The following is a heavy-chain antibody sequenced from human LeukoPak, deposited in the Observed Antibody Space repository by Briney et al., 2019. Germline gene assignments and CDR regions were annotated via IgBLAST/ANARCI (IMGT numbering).Heavy chain of an antibody. J-gene: IGHJ4*02. CDR3: AKDGDQYSGSYYYFDY. CDR2: ISYDGSNK. Sequence: GGSLRLSCAASGLTFSSYGMHWVRQAPGKGLEWVAVISYDGSNKYYADSVKGRFTISRDNSKNTLYLQMNSLRAEDTAVYYCAKDGDQYSGSYYYFDYWGQGTLVTVSS. D-gene: IGHD1-26*01. CDR1: GLTFSSYG. V-gene: IGHV3-30*18.